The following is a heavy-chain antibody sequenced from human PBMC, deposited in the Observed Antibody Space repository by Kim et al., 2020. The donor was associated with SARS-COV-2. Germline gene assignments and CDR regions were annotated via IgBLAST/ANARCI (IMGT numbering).Heavy chain of an antibody. CDR3: ARGGVADYDFWSGYYTDWYFDL. CDR1: GYTFTSYG. Sequence: ASVKVSCKASGYTFTSYGISWVRQAPGQGLEWMGWISAYNGNTNYAQKLQGRVTMTTDTSTSTAYMELRSLRSDDTAVYYCARGGVADYDFWSGYYTDWYFDLWGRGTLVTVSS. J-gene: IGHJ2*01. D-gene: IGHD3-3*01. V-gene: IGHV1-18*04. CDR2: ISAYNGNT.